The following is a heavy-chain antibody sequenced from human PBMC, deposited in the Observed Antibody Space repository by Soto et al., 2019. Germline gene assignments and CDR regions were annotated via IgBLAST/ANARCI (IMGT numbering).Heavy chain of an antibody. CDR3: ARESEDLTSNFDY. J-gene: IGHJ4*02. V-gene: IGHV3-21*06. CDR1: GFTFTRYS. CDR2: ISSTTNYI. Sequence: GGSLRLSCAASGFTFTRYSMNWVRQAPGKGLEWVSSISSTTNYIYYGDSMKGRFTISIDNAKNSLYLEMNSLRAEDTAVYYCARESEDLTSNFDYWGQGTLVTVSS.